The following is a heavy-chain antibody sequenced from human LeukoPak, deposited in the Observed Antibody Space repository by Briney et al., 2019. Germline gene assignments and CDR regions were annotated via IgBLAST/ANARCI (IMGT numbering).Heavy chain of an antibody. V-gene: IGHV3-13*01. CDR2: IGTAGDT. CDR3: ARENDMGYCSGGRCYKGYNAMDV. CDR1: GFTFSSYD. J-gene: IGHJ6*02. D-gene: IGHD2-15*01. Sequence: GGSLRLSCAASGFTFSSYDMHWVRQATGKGLEWVSAIGTAGDTYYPGSVKGRFTISRENAKNSLYLQMNSLRAEDTAVYYCARENDMGYCSGGRCYKGYNAMDVWGQGTTVTVSS.